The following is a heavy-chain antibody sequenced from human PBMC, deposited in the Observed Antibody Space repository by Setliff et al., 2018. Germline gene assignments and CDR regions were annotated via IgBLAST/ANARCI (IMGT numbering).Heavy chain of an antibody. CDR1: GASISTTYYY. Sequence: PSETLSLTCSVSGASISTTYYYWDWIRQSPEKGLEWIGTIYQNGITNYNPSLKSRVTISGDTSKNQVSLRLSSVTAADTAVYYCATRKSSGRLYYMDVWGKGTTVTVSS. V-gene: IGHV4-39*07. J-gene: IGHJ6*03. CDR3: ATRKSSGRLYYMDV. CDR2: IYQNGIT. D-gene: IGHD1-26*01.